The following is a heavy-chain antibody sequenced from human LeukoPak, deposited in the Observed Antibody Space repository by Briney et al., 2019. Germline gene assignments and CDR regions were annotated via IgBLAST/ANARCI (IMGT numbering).Heavy chain of an antibody. Sequence: GALRLSCAASGFTFSRYWMHWVRQAPGKGLVWVSRISSDGTTTVYADSVKGRFTISRDNAKNSLYLQMNTLRAEDTAVYYCAKRVTYSATYAYFDYWGQGTLVTVSS. CDR2: ISSDGTTT. CDR3: AKRVTYSATYAYFDY. D-gene: IGHD1-26*01. J-gene: IGHJ4*02. V-gene: IGHV3-74*01. CDR1: GFTFSRYW.